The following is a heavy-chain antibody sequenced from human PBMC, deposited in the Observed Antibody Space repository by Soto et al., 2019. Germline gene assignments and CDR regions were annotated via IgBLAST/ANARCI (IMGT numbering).Heavy chain of an antibody. D-gene: IGHD2-2*02. V-gene: IGHV3-23*01. CDR2: ISGSGGST. CDR1: GFTFSSYA. CDR3: ANVGVVPAAIPL. Sequence: EVQLLESGGGLVQPGGSLRLSCAASGFTFSSYAMSWVRQAPGKGLEWVSDISGSGGSTYYADSVKGRFTISRDNSKHTRYLQRNSLRAEDTAVYYSANVGVVPAAIPLWGQGTLVTVSS. J-gene: IGHJ4*02.